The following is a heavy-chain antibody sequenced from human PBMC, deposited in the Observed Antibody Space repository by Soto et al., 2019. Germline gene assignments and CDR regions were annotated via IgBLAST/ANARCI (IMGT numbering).Heavy chain of an antibody. D-gene: IGHD2-15*01. CDR3: ASVLLRSPRRSTSGPAPSYF. CDR1: GYTFTSYG. CDR2: ISAYNGNT. J-gene: IGHJ2*01. V-gene: IGHV1-18*04. Sequence: GSAVKVSCKASGYTFTSYGLRWVRQAPGQGIEWMGWISAYNGNTNYAQKLQGRVTMTTDTSTSTAYMELRSLRSDDTAVYYCASVLLRSPRRSTSGPAPSYF.